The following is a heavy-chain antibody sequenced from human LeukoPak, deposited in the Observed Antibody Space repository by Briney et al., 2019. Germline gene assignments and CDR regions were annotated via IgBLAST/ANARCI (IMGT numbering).Heavy chain of an antibody. V-gene: IGHV1-69*04. CDR3: ARDHETFLEWLFPRWFDP. CDR2: IIPIFGIA. J-gene: IGHJ5*02. Sequence: ASVKVSCKASGGTFSSYAISWVRQAPGQGLEWMGRIIPIFGIANYAQKFQGRVTITADKSTSTDYMELSSLRSEDTAVYYCARDHETFLEWLFPRWFDPWGQGTLVTVSS. D-gene: IGHD3-3*02. CDR1: GGTFSSYA.